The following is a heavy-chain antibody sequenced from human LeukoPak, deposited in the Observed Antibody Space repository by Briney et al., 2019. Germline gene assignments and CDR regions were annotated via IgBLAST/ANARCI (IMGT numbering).Heavy chain of an antibody. J-gene: IGHJ4*02. CDR3: ARDLTGTGDY. V-gene: IGHV3-30-3*01. CDR2: ISYDGSNK. Sequence: GGSLRLSCAAFGFTFSSYVMHWVRQAPGKGLEWVAVISYDGSNKYYADSVKGRFTVSRDNPKNTLYLQMNSLRAEDTAVYYCARDLTGTGDYWGQGTLVTVSS. CDR1: GFTFSSYV.